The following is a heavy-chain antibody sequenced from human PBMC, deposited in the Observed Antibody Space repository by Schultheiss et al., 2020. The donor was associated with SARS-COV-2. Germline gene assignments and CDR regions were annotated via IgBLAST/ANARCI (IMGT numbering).Heavy chain of an antibody. J-gene: IGHJ4*01. Sequence: GGSLRLSCAASGFTFSNYAMNWVRQAPGTGLEWVSLINGSGGTRYSADSVKGRFTISRDNSKNTLYLQMNSLRPEDTAVYYCAKGMDSSSWGAFEYWGRGTLVTVSS. D-gene: IGHD6-6*01. CDR3: AKGMDSSSWGAFEY. CDR1: GFTFSNYA. V-gene: IGHV3-23*01. CDR2: INGSGGTR.